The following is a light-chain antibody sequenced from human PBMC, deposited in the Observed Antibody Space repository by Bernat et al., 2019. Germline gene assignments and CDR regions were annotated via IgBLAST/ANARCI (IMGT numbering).Light chain of an antibody. CDR3: QHRSNWPPEIT. V-gene: IGKV3-11*01. J-gene: IGKJ5*01. CDR1: QSVSSY. Sequence: EIVLTQSPATLSLSPGERATLSCRASQSVSSYLAWYQQKPGQAHRLLIYDASNRATGIPARFSGSGSGTDFTLTISSLEPEDFALYYCQHRSNWPPEITFGQGTRLDIK. CDR2: DAS.